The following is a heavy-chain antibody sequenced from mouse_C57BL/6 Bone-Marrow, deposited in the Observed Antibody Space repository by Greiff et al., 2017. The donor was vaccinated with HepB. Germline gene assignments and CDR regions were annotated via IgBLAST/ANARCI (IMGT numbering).Heavy chain of an antibody. Sequence: QVQLKESGAELVKPGASVKLSCKASGYTFTSYWMHWVKQRPGQGLEWIGMIHPNSGSTNYNEKFKSKATLTVDKSSSTAYMQLSSLTSEDSAVYYCARFYYDYGYYFDYWGQGTTLTVSS. J-gene: IGHJ2*01. CDR2: IHPNSGST. CDR1: GYTFTSYW. V-gene: IGHV1-64*01. CDR3: ARFYYDYGYYFDY. D-gene: IGHD2-4*01.